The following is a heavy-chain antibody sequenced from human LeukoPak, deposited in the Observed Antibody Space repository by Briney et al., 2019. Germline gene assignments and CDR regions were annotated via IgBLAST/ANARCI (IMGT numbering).Heavy chain of an antibody. D-gene: IGHD6-19*01. CDR2: IIPIFGTA. CDR1: GGTFSSYA. J-gene: IGHJ4*02. Sequence: EAAVNVSCKASGGTFSSYAISWVRQAPGQGLEWMGGIIPIFGTANYAQKFQGRVTITADESTSTAYMELSSLRSEDTAVYYCASGGATGAVAKDYWGQGTLVTVSS. V-gene: IGHV1-69*01. CDR3: ASGGATGAVAKDY.